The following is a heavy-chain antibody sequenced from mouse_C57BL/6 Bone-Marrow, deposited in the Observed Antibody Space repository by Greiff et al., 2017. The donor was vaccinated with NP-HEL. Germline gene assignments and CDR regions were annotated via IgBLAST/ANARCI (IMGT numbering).Heavy chain of an antibody. J-gene: IGHJ4*01. CDR2: IDPENGDT. CDR3: TTFYGNYPSFMDY. V-gene: IGHV14-4*01. D-gene: IGHD2-1*01. Sequence: EVQLQQSGAELVRPGASVKLSCTASGFNFKDDYMHWVKQRPEQGLEWIGWIDPENGDTEYASKFQGKATITADTSSNTAYLQLSSLTSEDTAVYYCTTFYGNYPSFMDYWGQGTSVTVSS. CDR1: GFNFKDDY.